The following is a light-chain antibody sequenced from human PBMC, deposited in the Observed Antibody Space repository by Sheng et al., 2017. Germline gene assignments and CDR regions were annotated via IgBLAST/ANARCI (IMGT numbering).Light chain of an antibody. J-gene: IGKJ5*01. V-gene: IGKV3-15*01. CDR3: QQYNNGPPIT. CDR2: GAV. Sequence: IVLTQSPGTLSLSPGERATLSCRASQSVSSNYLAWYQQKRGQAPRLLIYGAVTRASGIPARFSGSVSATEFTLTISRLQSEDFAVYYCQQYNNGPPITFGQGTRLEIK. CDR1: QSVSSN.